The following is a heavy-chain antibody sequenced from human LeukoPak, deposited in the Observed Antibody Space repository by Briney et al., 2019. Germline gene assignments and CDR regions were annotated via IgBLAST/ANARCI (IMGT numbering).Heavy chain of an antibody. CDR3: VKDDYGPFDI. CDR2: IDWIGHST. V-gene: IGHV3-43*01. D-gene: IGHD4-17*01. Sequence: GGSLRLSCAASGFTFDDYTMRWVRQVPGKGLEWVSLIDWIGHSTNYADSVKGRFTVSRDNSKNPLYLQMNSLRPEDTALYYCVKDDYGPFDIWGPGTMVTVSS. J-gene: IGHJ3*02. CDR1: GFTFDDYT.